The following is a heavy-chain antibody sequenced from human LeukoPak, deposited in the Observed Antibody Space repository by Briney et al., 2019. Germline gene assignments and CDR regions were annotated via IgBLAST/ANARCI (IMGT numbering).Heavy chain of an antibody. CDR3: AKSQGVYYGSGSYYNPYYMDV. Sequence: PGASVKVSCKASGGTFSSYAISWVRQAPGQGLEWMGGIIPIFGTASYAQKFQGRVTITTDESTGTAYMELSSLRSEDTAVYYCAKSQGVYYGSGSYYNPYYMDVWGKGTTVTVSS. J-gene: IGHJ6*03. D-gene: IGHD3-10*01. CDR2: IIPIFGTA. CDR1: GGTFSSYA. V-gene: IGHV1-69*05.